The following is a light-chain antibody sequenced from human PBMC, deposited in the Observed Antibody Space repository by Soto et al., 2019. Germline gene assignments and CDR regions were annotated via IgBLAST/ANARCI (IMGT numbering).Light chain of an antibody. CDR1: RGIAKD. CDR2: TAS. Sequence: DIQMTQSPSSLSASVGDRVTITCRASRGIAKDLAWYQQRPGKVPKLLIHTASTLQSGVPSRFSGSGSGTDFTLTIDSLQPEDVATYYCQKYRTAPLTFGGGTKVEIK. J-gene: IGKJ4*01. V-gene: IGKV1-27*01. CDR3: QKYRTAPLT.